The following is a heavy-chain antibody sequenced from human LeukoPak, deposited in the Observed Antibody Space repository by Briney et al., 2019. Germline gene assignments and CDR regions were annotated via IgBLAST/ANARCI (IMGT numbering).Heavy chain of an antibody. CDR2: IYNSVST. Sequence: SETLSLTCGVSGYSVSNSYYWGWIRQPPGKGLEWIGIIYNSVSTYYNPSLKSRVTMSVDTSKNQFSLKLTSVTAADTAVYYCARNASTGYFDYWGQGTLVTVSS. J-gene: IGHJ4*02. D-gene: IGHD3-16*01. CDR3: ARNASTGYFDY. CDR1: GYSVSNSYY. V-gene: IGHV4-38-2*01.